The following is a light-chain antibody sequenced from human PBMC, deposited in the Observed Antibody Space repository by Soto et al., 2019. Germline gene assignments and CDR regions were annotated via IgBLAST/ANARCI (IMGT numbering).Light chain of an antibody. Sequence: EIVLTQSPGTLSLSPGERATLSCRASQSVSSSYLAWYQQKPGQAPRLLIYGASSRATGIPDRFSGSGSGTEFTLTISRLEPEDFALYYCQQYGDSPRTFGQGTKVEIK. V-gene: IGKV3-20*01. CDR2: GAS. CDR3: QQYGDSPRT. J-gene: IGKJ1*01. CDR1: QSVSSSY.